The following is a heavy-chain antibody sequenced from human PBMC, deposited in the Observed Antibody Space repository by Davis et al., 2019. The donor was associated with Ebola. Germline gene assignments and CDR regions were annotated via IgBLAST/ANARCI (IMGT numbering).Heavy chain of an antibody. CDR2: INPSGGST. CDR1: GGTFSSYA. CDR3: ARDSGGANLLRMDV. J-gene: IGHJ6*02. V-gene: IGHV1-46*01. Sequence: ASVKVSCKASGGTFSSYAISWVRQAPGQGLEWMGIINPSGGSTCYAQKFQGRVTMTRDTSTSTVYMELSSLRSEDTAVYYCARDSGGANLLRMDVWGQGTTVTVSS. D-gene: IGHD5-12*01.